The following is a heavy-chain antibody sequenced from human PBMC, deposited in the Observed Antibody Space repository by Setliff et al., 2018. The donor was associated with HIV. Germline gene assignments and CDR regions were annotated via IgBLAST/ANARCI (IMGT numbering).Heavy chain of an antibody. CDR2: IRQDGSEK. CDR1: GFTFGDYS. Sequence: GGSLRLSCTTSGFTFGDYSMAWVRQAPDKGLEWVAKIRQDGSEKNYVDSVKGRFTISRDNAKNSLYLQMNSLRAEDTAVYYCARDSRDIVVVIAPEPEPYYYYGMDVWGQGTTVTVSS. J-gene: IGHJ6*02. V-gene: IGHV3-7*03. CDR3: ARDSRDIVVVIAPEPEPYYYYGMDV. D-gene: IGHD2-15*01.